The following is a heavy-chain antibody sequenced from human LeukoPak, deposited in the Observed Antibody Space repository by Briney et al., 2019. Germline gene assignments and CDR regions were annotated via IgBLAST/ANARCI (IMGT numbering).Heavy chain of an antibody. J-gene: IGHJ4*02. CDR3: ARSISSSWYDY. Sequence: SETLSLTCAVYGGSFSGYYWSWIRQPPGKGLEWIGEINHSGSTNYNPSLKSRVTISVDTSKNQFSLKLSSVTAADTAVYYCARSISSSWYDYWGQGTLVTVSS. V-gene: IGHV4-34*01. D-gene: IGHD6-13*01. CDR2: INHSGST. CDR1: GGSFSGYY.